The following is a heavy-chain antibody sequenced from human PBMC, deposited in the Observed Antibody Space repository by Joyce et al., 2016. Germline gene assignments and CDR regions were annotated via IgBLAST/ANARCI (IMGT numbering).Heavy chain of an antibody. CDR1: GGSMSSSSSY. V-gene: IGHV4-39*01. Sequence: QLQLQESGPGLVKPSETLSLTCTVSGGSMSSSSSYWGWIRQPPGKGLEWIGSISYSGSTYYNPSLKSRVTISVDTSKNQFTLNLSSMTAADTAVHYCARLYSGNTIDYWGQGTLVTVSS. J-gene: IGHJ4*02. CDR3: ARLYSGNTIDY. D-gene: IGHD4-23*01. CDR2: ISYSGST.